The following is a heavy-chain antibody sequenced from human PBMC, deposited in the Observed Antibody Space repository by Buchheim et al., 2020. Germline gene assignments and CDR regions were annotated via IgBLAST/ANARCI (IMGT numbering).Heavy chain of an antibody. CDR2: LSYAGNNK. D-gene: IGHD3-10*01. Sequence: QVQLVESGGGVVQPGRSLRRSCAASGFSFNSYGMHWVRQAPGKGLEWVAALSYAGNNKYYADSVKGRFTISRDNSKNTLYLQMNSLRADDTAVYYCAKDLVYYGSGNSYYFDYWGQGTL. CDR1: GFSFNSYG. J-gene: IGHJ4*02. CDR3: AKDLVYYGSGNSYYFDY. V-gene: IGHV3-30*18.